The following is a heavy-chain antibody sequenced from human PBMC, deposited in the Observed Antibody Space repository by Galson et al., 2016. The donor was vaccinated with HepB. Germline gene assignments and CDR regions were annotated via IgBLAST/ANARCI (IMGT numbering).Heavy chain of an antibody. CDR1: GGTFSSYA. V-gene: IGHV1-69*06. D-gene: IGHD2-2*02. CDR3: ARGHNGVGYCSSITCYNGFVY. Sequence: SVKVSCKASGGTFSSYAISWVRQAPGQGLEWMGGIIPIFGSSNYSQKFQGRVTMTADKSTSTAYMELSSLRSEDTAVYYCARGHNGVGYCSSITCYNGFVYWGQGTLVTVSS. CDR2: IIPIFGSS. J-gene: IGHJ4*02.